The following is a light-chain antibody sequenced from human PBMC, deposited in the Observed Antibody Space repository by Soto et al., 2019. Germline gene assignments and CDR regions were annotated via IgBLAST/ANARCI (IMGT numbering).Light chain of an antibody. J-gene: IGKJ2*01. CDR3: QPYCCSPYT. V-gene: IGKV3-20*01. CDR1: QSVSSSY. CDR2: GAP. Sequence: EIVLTQSPCTPSLSPGERATLSCRASQSVSSSYLAWYQQKPGQAPRLLIYGAPSRDTGIPDRFSGSGSGTDFNLTISSLEPDAVAVYYCQPYCCSPYTFGQGTHLEIK.